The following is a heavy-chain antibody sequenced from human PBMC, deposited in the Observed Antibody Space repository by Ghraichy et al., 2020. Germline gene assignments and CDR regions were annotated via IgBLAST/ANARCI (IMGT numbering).Heavy chain of an antibody. D-gene: IGHD1-26*01. Sequence: GESLNISCVASGFTFDDYSMTWVRQAPGKGLEWISHINWQGNAADYADSLQGRFTVSRHNSKNTLYLQMDSLRVEDTAVYYCARSGVADASMDYYYHYYMDVWGKGTTVTVSS. V-gene: IGHV3-20*04. CDR2: INWQGNAA. CDR1: GFTFDDYS. J-gene: IGHJ6*03. CDR3: ARSGVADASMDYYYHYYMDV.